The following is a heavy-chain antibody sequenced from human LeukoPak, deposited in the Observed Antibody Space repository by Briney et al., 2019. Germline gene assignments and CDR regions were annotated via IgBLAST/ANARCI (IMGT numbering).Heavy chain of an antibody. J-gene: IGHJ5*02. CDR2: IYYNGST. CDR3: ARRPYNNWGLLS. D-gene: IGHD1-1*01. Sequence: SETLSLTCAVSGGSISSGGYSWGWIRQPPGKGLECIGSIYYNGSTCYNPSLKSRVTISLDTSKNQFSLKLNSVTAADTAVYYCARRPYNNWGLLSWGQGTLVTVSS. V-gene: IGHV4-39*01. CDR1: GGSISSGGYS.